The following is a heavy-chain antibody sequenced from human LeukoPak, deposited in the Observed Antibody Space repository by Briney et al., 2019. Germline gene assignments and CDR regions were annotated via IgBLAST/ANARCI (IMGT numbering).Heavy chain of an antibody. CDR1: GFTFSSYS. Sequence: GGSLRLSCAASGFTFSSYSMNWVRQAPGKGLEWVSSINSDSRLMYYAESVKGRFTISRDNARNSLYLQLNSLRAEDTAVYFCVRDLFDDYSLDYWGQGTLVTVSS. D-gene: IGHD3-16*01. CDR2: INSDSRLM. J-gene: IGHJ4*02. CDR3: VRDLFDDYSLDY. V-gene: IGHV3-21*01.